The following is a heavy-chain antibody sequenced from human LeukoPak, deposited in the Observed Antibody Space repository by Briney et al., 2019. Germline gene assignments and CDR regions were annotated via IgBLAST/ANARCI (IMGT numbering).Heavy chain of an antibody. D-gene: IGHD2-2*01. J-gene: IGHJ4*02. V-gene: IGHV4-4*07. CDR1: GDSISSYY. CDR2: IYTSGTT. CDR3: ARGPTYQPIDY. Sequence: SETLSLTCTVSGDSISSYYWSWIRQPAGKGLEWIGRIYTSGTTNYNPSLKSRVTMSVDTSKNQFSLKLSSVTAADTAVYYCARGPTYQPIDYWGQGTLVTVSS.